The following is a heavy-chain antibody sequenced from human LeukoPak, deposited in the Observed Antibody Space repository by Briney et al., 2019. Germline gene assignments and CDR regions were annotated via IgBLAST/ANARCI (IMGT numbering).Heavy chain of an antibody. D-gene: IGHD6-19*01. CDR2: FDPEDGET. CDR1: GYTLTELS. CDR3: ARLGSRVPRAFDI. J-gene: IGHJ3*02. Sequence: ASVKVSCKVSGYTLTELSMHWVRQAPGKGLEWMGGFDPEDGETIYAQKFQGRVTMTEDTSTSTAYMELRSLRSDDTAVYYCARLGSRVPRAFDIWGQGTMVTVSS. V-gene: IGHV1-24*01.